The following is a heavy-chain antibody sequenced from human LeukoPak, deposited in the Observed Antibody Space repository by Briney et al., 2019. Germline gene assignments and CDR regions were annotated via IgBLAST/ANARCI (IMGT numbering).Heavy chain of an antibody. CDR2: IIPIFGTA. CDR1: GGTFSSYA. V-gene: IGHV1-69*05. Sequence: ASVKVSCKASGGTFSSYAISWVRQAPGQGLEWMGGIIPIFGTANYAQKFQGRVTITTDESTSTAYMELSSLRSEDTAVYYCARDRTDIVVVPAASPDAFDIWGQGTMVTVSS. CDR3: ARDRTDIVVVPAASPDAFDI. J-gene: IGHJ3*02. D-gene: IGHD2-2*01.